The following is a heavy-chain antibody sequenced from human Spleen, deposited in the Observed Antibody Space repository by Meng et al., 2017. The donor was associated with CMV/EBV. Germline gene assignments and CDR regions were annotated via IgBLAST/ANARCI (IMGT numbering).Heavy chain of an antibody. D-gene: IGHD1-26*01. V-gene: IGHV3-23*01. CDR3: VRGGYSGSLTMGYYGMDV. Sequence: GESLKISCAASGFTFSSYAMSWVRQAPGKGLEWVSAISGSDGSTYYADSVKGRFTISRDNSKNTLYLQMNSLRAEDTAVYYCVRGGYSGSLTMGYYGMDVWGQGTTVTVSS. J-gene: IGHJ6*02. CDR1: GFTFSSYA. CDR2: ISGSDGST.